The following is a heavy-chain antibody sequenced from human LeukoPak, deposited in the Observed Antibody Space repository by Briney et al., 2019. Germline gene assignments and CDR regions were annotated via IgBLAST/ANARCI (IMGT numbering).Heavy chain of an antibody. V-gene: IGHV3-23*01. CDR1: GFTFSSYA. CDR3: AKHRDIFYYFDY. CDR2: ISGSGGST. D-gene: IGHD2-15*01. J-gene: IGHJ4*02. Sequence: AGSLRLSCAASGFTFSSYAMSWVRQAAGKGLEWVSAISGSGGSTYYADSVKGRFTISRDNSKNTLYLQMNSLRAEDTAVYYCAKHRDIFYYFDYWGQGTLVTVSS.